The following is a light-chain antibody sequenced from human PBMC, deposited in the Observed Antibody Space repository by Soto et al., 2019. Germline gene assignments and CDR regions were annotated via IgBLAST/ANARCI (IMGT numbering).Light chain of an antibody. J-gene: IGLJ1*01. CDR2: DVS. CDR1: SSDVGGYNY. CDR3: SSYTSSSTRV. V-gene: IGLV2-14*01. Sequence: QSVLTQPASVSGSPLQSITISCTGTSSDVGGYNYVSWYQRHPGKAPKLMIYDVSNRPSGVSNRFSGSKSGNTASLTISGLQAEDEADYYCSSYTSSSTRVFGTGTKVTVL.